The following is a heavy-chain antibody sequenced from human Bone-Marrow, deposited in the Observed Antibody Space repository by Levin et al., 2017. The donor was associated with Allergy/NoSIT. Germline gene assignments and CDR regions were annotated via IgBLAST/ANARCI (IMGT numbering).Heavy chain of an antibody. CDR2: IYYSGST. D-gene: IGHD6-6*01. V-gene: IGHV4-59*01. J-gene: IGHJ4*02. CDR1: GGSISSYY. Sequence: SETLSLTCTVSGGSISSYYWSWIRQPPGKGLEWIGYIYYSGSTNYNPSLKSRVTISVDTSKNQFSLKLSSVTAADTAVYYCARFTAARREYFDYWGQGTLVTVSS. CDR3: ARFTAARREYFDY.